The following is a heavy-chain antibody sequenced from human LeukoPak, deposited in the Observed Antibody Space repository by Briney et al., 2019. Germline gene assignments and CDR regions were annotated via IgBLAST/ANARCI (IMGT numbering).Heavy chain of an antibody. CDR2: IYYSGST. D-gene: IGHD3-3*01. CDR1: GGSISSHY. V-gene: IGHV4-59*11. Sequence: SETLSLTCTVSGGSISSHYWSWIRQPPGKGLEWIGYIYYSGSTKYNPSLKTRVTISVDTSKKQFSLNLNSVTAADTAVYYCARGTYYDFWSGYYSYYFDYWGQGTLVTVSS. J-gene: IGHJ4*02. CDR3: ARGTYYDFWSGYYSYYFDY.